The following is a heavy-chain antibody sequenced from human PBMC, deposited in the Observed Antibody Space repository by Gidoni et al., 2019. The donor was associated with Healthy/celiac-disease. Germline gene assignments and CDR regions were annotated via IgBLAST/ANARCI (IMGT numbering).Heavy chain of an antibody. D-gene: IGHD5-12*01. V-gene: IGHV3-30*18. CDR1: GFTFSSYG. J-gene: IGHJ4*02. CDR2: ISYEGSNK. CDR3: ANESKENSGSDY. Sequence: QVQLVESGGGVVQPGRSLRLSCAASGFTFSSYGMHWVRQAPGKGLEWVAVISYEGSNKYYADSVKGRFTISRDNSKNTLYLQMNSLRAEDTAVNYCANESKENSGSDYWGQGTLVTVSS.